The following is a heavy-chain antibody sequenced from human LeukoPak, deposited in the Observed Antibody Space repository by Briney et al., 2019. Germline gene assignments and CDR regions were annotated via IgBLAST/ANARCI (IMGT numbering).Heavy chain of an antibody. CDR3: AKGTPTKAVVAAWLEY. Sequence: PGRSLRLSCAASGFTFSSYGMNWVRQAPGKGLEWVAAISYDGNDKYYADSVKGRFTISRDNSKNTLYLQMNSLRSEDTAIYYCAKGTPTKAVVAAWLEYWGQGTLVTVSS. V-gene: IGHV3-30*18. CDR1: GFTFSSYG. CDR2: ISYDGNDK. J-gene: IGHJ4*02. D-gene: IGHD2-15*01.